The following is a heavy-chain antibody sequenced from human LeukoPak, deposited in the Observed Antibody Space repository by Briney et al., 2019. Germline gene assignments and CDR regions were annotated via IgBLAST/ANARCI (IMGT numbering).Heavy chain of an antibody. V-gene: IGHV3-7*02. CDR2: INQDGRKK. CDR1: GFSFRTHW. CDR3: AKWMGRDS. J-gene: IGHJ4*02. Sequence: GGSLRLSCAASGFSFRTHWMSWVRQAPGKGLEWVANINQDGRKKFYVDSVEGRFTISRDNAKTSLFLQMNSLRVEDTAVYYCAKWMGRDSWGQGTLVTVSS. D-gene: IGHD6-19*01.